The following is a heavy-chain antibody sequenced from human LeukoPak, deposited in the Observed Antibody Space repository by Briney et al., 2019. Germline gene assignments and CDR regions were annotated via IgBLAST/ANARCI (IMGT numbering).Heavy chain of an antibody. D-gene: IGHD1-26*01. J-gene: IGHJ6*03. CDR1: GFTFSSYA. CDR3: AKESSIVGATRRGYYYYMDV. Sequence: GGSLRLSCAASGFTFSSYAMSWDRQAPGKGLEWVSAISGSGGSTYYADSVKGRFTISRDNSKNTLYLQMNSLRAEDTAVYYCAKESSIVGATRRGYYYYMDVWGKGTTVTVSS. V-gene: IGHV3-23*01. CDR2: ISGSGGST.